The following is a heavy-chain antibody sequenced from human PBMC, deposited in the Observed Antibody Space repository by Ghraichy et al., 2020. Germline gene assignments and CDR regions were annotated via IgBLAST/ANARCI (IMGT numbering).Heavy chain of an antibody. D-gene: IGHD3-22*01. V-gene: IGHV3-15*07. CDR1: GFNFNDAW. J-gene: IGHJ4*02. CDR3: TTPSGYSVKY. CDR2: ITTKADGFTT. Sequence: GGSLRLSCAASGFNFNDAWMTWVRQSPGKGLEWVALITTKADGFTTDYAAPVKGRFTISREDSKNTVYLQMNSLKTEDTAIYYCTTPSGYSVKYWGQGSQVTVSS.